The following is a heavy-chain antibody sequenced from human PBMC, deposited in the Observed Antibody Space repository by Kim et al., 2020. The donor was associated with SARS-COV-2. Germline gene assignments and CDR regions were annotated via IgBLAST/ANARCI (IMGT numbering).Heavy chain of an antibody. D-gene: IGHD6-13*01. CDR3: ARAISSSWYADYMDV. J-gene: IGHJ6*03. V-gene: IGHV3-30*07. Sequence: DPVKGRFTISGDNSQNPLYLQMNSLGAEDTAVYYCARAISSSWYADYMDVWGKGTTVTVSS.